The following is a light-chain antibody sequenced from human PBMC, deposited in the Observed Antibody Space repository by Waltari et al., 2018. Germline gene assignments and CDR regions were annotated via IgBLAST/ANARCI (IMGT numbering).Light chain of an antibody. CDR2: DVS. Sequence: QSALTQPASVSGSPAQSITISCTGTIRDVGGSNCVSWYQQHPGKAPKVMIYDVSNRPSGVSNRFSGSKSGNTASLTISGLQAEDEADYYCSTYTSTNTWVFGGGTRLTVL. CDR3: STYTSTNTWV. V-gene: IGLV2-14*03. J-gene: IGLJ3*02. CDR1: IRDVGGSNC.